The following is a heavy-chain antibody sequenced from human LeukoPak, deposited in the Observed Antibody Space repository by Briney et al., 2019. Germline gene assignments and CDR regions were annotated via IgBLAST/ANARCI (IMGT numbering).Heavy chain of an antibody. D-gene: IGHD2-2*01. J-gene: IGHJ5*02. Sequence: SQTLSLTCAISGDSVSSNSVTWNWIRQSPSRGLEWLGGTYYRSTWYNDYAVSVRGRITVNPDTPKNQFSLHLNSVTPEDTAVYYCARRLTQYDCFDPWGQGILVTVSS. V-gene: IGHV6-1*01. CDR2: TYYRSTWYN. CDR1: GDSVSSNSVT. CDR3: ARRLTQYDCFDP.